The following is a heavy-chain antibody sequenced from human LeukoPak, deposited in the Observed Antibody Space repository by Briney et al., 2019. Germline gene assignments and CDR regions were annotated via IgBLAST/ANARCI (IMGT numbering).Heavy chain of an antibody. J-gene: IGHJ3*02. CDR2: IHSGGAT. Sequence: GGSLRLSFAASGFTFSSNFMYWVRQAPGKGLEWVSVIHSGGATNYVECVKGRFTISRDKSQNTEYLETNSLRVEDRAVYCLAREENGGDYDDGFDIWGQGTMVTVSS. D-gene: IGHD4-17*01. V-gene: IGHV3-53*01. CDR3: AREENGGDYDDGFDI. CDR1: GFTFSSNF.